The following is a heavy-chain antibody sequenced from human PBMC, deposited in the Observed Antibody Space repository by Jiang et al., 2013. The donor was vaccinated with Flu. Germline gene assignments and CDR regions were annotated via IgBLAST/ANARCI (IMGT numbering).Heavy chain of an antibody. Sequence: GPGLVKPSETLSLTCTVSGGSISSYYWSWIRQPPGKGLEWIGYIYYSGSTNYNPSLKSRVTISVDTSKNQFSLKLSSVTAADTAVYYCAGGPAGREGEFDYWGQGTLVTVSS. CDR3: AGGPAGREGEFDY. J-gene: IGHJ4*02. V-gene: IGHV4-59*01. D-gene: IGHD3-16*01. CDR1: GGSISSYY. CDR2: IYYSGST.